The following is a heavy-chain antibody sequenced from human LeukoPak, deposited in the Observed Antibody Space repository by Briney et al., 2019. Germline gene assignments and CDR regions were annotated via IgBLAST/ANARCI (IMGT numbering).Heavy chain of an antibody. Sequence: ASVKVSCKASGYTFTSYGISWVRQAPGQGLEWMRWISAYNGKTNYAQKLQGRVTMTTDTSTSTAYMELRSLRSDDTAVYYCATPPYYDFWSGYYRDYWGQGTLVTVSS. CDR1: GYTFTSYG. CDR2: ISAYNGKT. D-gene: IGHD3-3*01. V-gene: IGHV1-18*01. J-gene: IGHJ4*02. CDR3: ATPPYYDFWSGYYRDY.